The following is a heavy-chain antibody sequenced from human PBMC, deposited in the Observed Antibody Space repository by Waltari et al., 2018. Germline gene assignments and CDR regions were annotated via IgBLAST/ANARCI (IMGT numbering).Heavy chain of an antibody. V-gene: IGHV4-34*01. CDR3: ARGGGVVAAFSYFDY. CDR2: ISHSGSN. CDR1: GGSFSGYY. J-gene: IGHJ4*02. Sequence: QVQLQQWGAGLLKPSETLSLTCAVYGGSFSGYYWSWIRQPPGQGLEWIGEISHSGSNNYNPSLKSRVTISVDPSRNQFSLKLSSVTAADTAVYYCARGGGVVAAFSYFDYWGQGTLVTVSS. D-gene: IGHD2-15*01.